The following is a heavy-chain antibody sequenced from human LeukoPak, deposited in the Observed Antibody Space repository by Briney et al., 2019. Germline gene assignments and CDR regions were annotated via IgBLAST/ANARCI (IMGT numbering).Heavy chain of an antibody. CDR1: GYTFTSYG. J-gene: IGHJ6*02. D-gene: IGHD6-13*01. CDR2: ISAYNGNT. Sequence: ASVKVSCKASGYTFTSYGISWVRQAPGQGLEWMGWISAYNGNTNYAQKLQGRVTMTTDTSTSTAYMELRSLRSDDTAVYYCARVEDSSSYSYCYYGMDVWGQGTTVTVSS. CDR3: ARVEDSSSYSYCYYGMDV. V-gene: IGHV1-18*01.